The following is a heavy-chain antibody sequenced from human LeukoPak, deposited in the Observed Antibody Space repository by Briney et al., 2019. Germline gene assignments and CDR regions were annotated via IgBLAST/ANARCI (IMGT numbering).Heavy chain of an antibody. Sequence: GESLKIAFKGSGYRFTDYWIAWVRQMPGKGLEWMGIIYAGDSDSRYSPSFQGQVTFSADKSISTAYLQWISLKASDTAMYYCARGGSRYCSSTICYSGPVDYWGQGTLVTVSS. CDR3: ARGGSRYCSSTICYSGPVDY. V-gene: IGHV5-51*01. J-gene: IGHJ4*02. D-gene: IGHD2-2*01. CDR1: GYRFTDYW. CDR2: IYAGDSDS.